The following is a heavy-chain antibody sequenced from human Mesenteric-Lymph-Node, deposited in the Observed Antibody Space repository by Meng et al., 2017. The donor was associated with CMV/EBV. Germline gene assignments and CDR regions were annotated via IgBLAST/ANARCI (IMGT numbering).Heavy chain of an antibody. D-gene: IGHD3-3*01. CDR2: SSTSGTTI. CDR1: GFTFSSYW. J-gene: IGHJ6*02. CDR3: AKDLDFGVVNGMDI. V-gene: IGHV3-48*04. Sequence: GESLKISCAASGFTFSSYWMSWVRQAPGKGLEWVSCSSTSGTTIYYADSLKGRFTISRDNAKNSLYLQMNSLRAEDTAVYYCAKDLDFGVVNGMDIWGQGTTVTVSS.